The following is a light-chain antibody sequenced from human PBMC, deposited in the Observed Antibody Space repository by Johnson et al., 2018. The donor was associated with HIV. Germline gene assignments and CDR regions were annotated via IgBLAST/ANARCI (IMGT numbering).Light chain of an antibody. CDR2: ENN. CDR3: GTWDSSLSLYV. J-gene: IGLJ1*01. Sequence: QSVLTQPPPLSAAPGQKVTISCSGSSSNIGNNYVSWYQQLPGTAPKLLIYENNKRPSGIPDRFSGSKSGTSATLGITGLQTGDEADYYCGTWDSSLSLYVFGTGTKVTVL. V-gene: IGLV1-51*02. CDR1: SSNIGNNY.